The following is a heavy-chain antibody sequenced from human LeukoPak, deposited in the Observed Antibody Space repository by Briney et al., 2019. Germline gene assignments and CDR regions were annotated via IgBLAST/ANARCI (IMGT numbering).Heavy chain of an antibody. Sequence: GGSLRLSCVASGFTFSRYWMYWVRQGPGKGLAWVSRINSDGSSTSYADSVKGRFTISRDNAKNSLYLQMNSLRAEDTAVYYCARDLEGSGSYSYWDQGTLVTVSS. D-gene: IGHD3-10*01. V-gene: IGHV3-74*01. CDR3: ARDLEGSGSYSY. CDR1: GFTFSRYW. J-gene: IGHJ4*02. CDR2: INSDGSST.